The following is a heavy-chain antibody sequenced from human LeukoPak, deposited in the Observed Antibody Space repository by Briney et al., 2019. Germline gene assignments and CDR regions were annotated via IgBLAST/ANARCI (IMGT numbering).Heavy chain of an antibody. CDR1: GFTFSSYA. V-gene: IGHV3-33*08. J-gene: IGHJ6*02. Sequence: PGRSLRLSCAASGFTFSSYAMHWVRQAPGKGLEWVAVIWYDGSNKYYADSVKGRFTISRDNSKNTLYLQMNSLRAEDTAVYYCARLLVPAVKNYYYYGMDVWGQGTTVTVSS. CDR2: IWYDGSNK. CDR3: ARLLVPAVKNYYYYGMDV. D-gene: IGHD2-2*01.